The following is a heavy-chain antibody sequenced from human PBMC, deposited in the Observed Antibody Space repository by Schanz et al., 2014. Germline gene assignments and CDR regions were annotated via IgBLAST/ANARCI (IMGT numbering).Heavy chain of an antibody. V-gene: IGHV3-13*04. D-gene: IGHD6-19*01. J-gene: IGHJ4*02. CDR1: GFTFSSYD. Sequence: EVQLEESGGGLVQPGGSPRLSCAASGFTFSSYDMHWVRQVTGKGLEWVSGIGTAGDTYYPDSVKGRFTISRENAQNSLFLQLNTLRAGVTAVYYCARVVGSGWHYFDLWGQGTLVTVSS. CDR3: ARVVGSGWHYFDL. CDR2: IGTAGDT.